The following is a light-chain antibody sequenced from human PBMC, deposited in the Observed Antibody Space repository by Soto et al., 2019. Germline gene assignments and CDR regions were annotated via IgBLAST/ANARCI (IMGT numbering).Light chain of an antibody. CDR2: DAS. J-gene: IGKJ4*01. CDR3: QQCSTPPLT. Sequence: EIVLTQSPGTLSLSPGEGATLSCRASQIVTNNYVAWYQKKPGQPPRLLIDDASTRATGIPDRFSAGGSGTDFTLTISRLESEDFAVYYCQQCSTPPLTFGGGTNVELK. CDR1: QIVTNNY. V-gene: IGKV3-20*01.